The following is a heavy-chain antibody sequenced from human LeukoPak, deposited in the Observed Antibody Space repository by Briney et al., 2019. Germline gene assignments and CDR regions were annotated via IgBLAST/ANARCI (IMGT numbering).Heavy chain of an antibody. V-gene: IGHV1-46*01. CDR2: INPSGGST. Sequence: GASVKVSCKASGYTFTSYYMHWVRQAPGQGLEWMGIINPSGGSTSYAQKFQGRVTMTRDTSTSTVYMELSSLRSEDTAVYCCAGAPGYYYYMDVWGKGTTVTVSS. CDR3: AGAPGYYYYMDV. CDR1: GYTFTSYY. J-gene: IGHJ6*03.